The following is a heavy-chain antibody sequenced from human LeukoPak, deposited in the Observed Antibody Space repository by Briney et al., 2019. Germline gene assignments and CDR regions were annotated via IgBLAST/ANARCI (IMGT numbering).Heavy chain of an antibody. V-gene: IGHV3-21*01. J-gene: IGHJ4*02. CDR3: AITATSERRAFDY. D-gene: IGHD5-24*01. Sequence: GGSLRLSCAASGFTFSSYSMNWVRQAPGKGLEWVSSISSSSSYIYYADSVKGRFTISRDNAKNSLYLQMNSLRAEDAAVYYCAITATSERRAFDYWGQGTLVTVSS. CDR1: GFTFSSYS. CDR2: ISSSSSYI.